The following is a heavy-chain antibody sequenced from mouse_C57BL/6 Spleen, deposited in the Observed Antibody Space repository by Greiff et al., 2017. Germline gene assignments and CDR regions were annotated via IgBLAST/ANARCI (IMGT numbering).Heavy chain of an antibody. CDR3: ARRGNYYAMDY. Sequence: VQLQQSGPELVKPGASVKISCKASGYAFSSSWMNWVKQRPGKGLEWIGRIYPGDGDTNYNGKFKGKATLTADKSSSTAYMQLSSLTSEDSAVYFCARRGNYYAMDYWGQGTSGTVSS. J-gene: IGHJ4*01. CDR1: GYAFSSSW. D-gene: IGHD2-1*01. CDR2: IYPGDGDT. V-gene: IGHV1-82*01.